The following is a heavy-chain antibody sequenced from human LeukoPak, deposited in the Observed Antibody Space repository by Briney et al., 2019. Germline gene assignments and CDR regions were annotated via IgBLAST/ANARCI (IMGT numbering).Heavy chain of an antibody. CDR1: GGSISSSSYY. Sequence: SETLSLTCTVSGGSISSSSYYWGWVRQPPGKGLEWIGSIYYSGSTYYNPSLKSRVTISVDTSKNQFSLKLSSVTAADTAVYYCARAVYYYDSSGFGFFDYWGQGTLVTVSS. CDR3: ARAVYYYDSSGFGFFDY. CDR2: IYYSGST. J-gene: IGHJ4*02. V-gene: IGHV4-39*07. D-gene: IGHD3-22*01.